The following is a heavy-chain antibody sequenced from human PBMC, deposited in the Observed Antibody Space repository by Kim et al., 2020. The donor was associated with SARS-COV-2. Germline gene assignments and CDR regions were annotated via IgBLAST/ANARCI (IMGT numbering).Heavy chain of an antibody. CDR2: IYYSGST. CDR3: AKAKVGITIFYYYMDV. CDR1: GGSISSSSYY. D-gene: IGHD3-9*01. J-gene: IGHJ6*03. V-gene: IGHV4-39*01. Sequence: SETLSLTCTVSGGSISSSSYYWGWIRQPPGKGLEWIGSIYYSGSTYYNPSLKSRVTISVDTSKNQFSLKLSSVTAADTAVYYCAKAKVGITIFYYYMDVWGKGTTVTVSS.